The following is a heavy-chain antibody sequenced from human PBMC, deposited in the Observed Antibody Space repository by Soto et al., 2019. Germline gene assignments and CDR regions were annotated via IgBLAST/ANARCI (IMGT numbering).Heavy chain of an antibody. Sequence: QVQLVQSGGGVVQPGRSLRLSCAGSGFTFSSYGIHWVRQAPGKGLEWVALISYDGGNEKYTESVKDRFTISRDDSHQVAYLQMSSLRTEDTAMYYCAKDRYSGTYPTDFDYWGQGSLVTVSS. CDR1: GFTFSSYG. CDR3: AKDRYSGTYPTDFDY. J-gene: IGHJ4*02. V-gene: IGHV3-30*18. D-gene: IGHD1-26*01. CDR2: ISYDGGNE.